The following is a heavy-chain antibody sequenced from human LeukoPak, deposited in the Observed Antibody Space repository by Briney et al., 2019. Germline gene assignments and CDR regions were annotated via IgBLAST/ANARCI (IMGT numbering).Heavy chain of an antibody. V-gene: IGHV3-66*02. D-gene: IGHD3-3*01. J-gene: IGHJ4*02. CDR3: TRDFSY. CDR1: GFTFSSYA. CDR2: IYSGGSS. Sequence: QSGGSLRLSCAASGFTFSSYAMSWVRQAPGKGLEWVSVIYSGGSSYYADSVKGRFTISRDNSKNTLYLQMNSLRAEDTAVYYCTRDFSYWGQGTLVTVSS.